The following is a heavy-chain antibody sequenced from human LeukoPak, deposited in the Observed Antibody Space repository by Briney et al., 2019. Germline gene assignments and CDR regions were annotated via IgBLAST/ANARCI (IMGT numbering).Heavy chain of an antibody. D-gene: IGHD3-10*01. CDR3: ARTTNYYGSGSYY. V-gene: IGHV3-30*19. CDR2: IKQDGSEE. Sequence: GGSLRLSCAASGFTFSSYGMHWVRQPPGKGLEWVANIKQDGSEEYYADSVKGRFTISRDNSKNTLYLQMNSLRAEDTAVYYCARTTNYYGSGSYYWGQGTLVTVSS. CDR1: GFTFSSYG. J-gene: IGHJ4*02.